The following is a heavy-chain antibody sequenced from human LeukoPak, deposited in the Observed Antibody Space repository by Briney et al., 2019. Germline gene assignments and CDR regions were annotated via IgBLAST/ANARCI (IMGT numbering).Heavy chain of an antibody. CDR1: GYSISSGYY. Sequence: SETLSLTCTVSGYSISSGYYWSWIRQPPGKGLEWIGSIYHSGSTYYNPSLKSRVTISVDTSKNQFSLKLSSVTAADTAVYYCARVSGGNRSPFDIWGQGTMVTVSS. J-gene: IGHJ3*02. CDR3: ARVSGGNRSPFDI. CDR2: IYHSGST. V-gene: IGHV4-38-2*02. D-gene: IGHD1/OR15-1a*01.